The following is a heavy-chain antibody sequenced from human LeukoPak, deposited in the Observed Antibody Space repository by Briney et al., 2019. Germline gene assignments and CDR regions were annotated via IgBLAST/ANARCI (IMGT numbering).Heavy chain of an antibody. CDR1: GYSFTSYW. D-gene: IGHD3-16*01. CDR3: ARDASYDDVWGSYGDY. V-gene: IGHV1-18*04. Sequence: GESLKISCKGSGYSFTSYWIGWVRQAPGQGLEWMGWISAYNGNTKYAQKLQGRVTMTTDTSTSTAYMELRSLRSDDTAVYYCARDASYDDVWGSYGDYWGQGTLVTVSS. J-gene: IGHJ4*02. CDR2: ISAYNGNT.